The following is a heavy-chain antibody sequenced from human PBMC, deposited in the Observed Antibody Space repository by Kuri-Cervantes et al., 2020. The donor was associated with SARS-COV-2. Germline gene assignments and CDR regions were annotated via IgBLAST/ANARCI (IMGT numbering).Heavy chain of an antibody. J-gene: IGHJ6*02. CDR1: GFTFSSYS. D-gene: IGHD2-2*02. V-gene: IGHV3-21*01. CDR3: ARDEVVVVPAAISGGYYYGMDV. CDR2: ISSSSSYI. Sequence: GESLKISCAASGFTFSSYSMNWVRQAPGKGLEWVSSISSSSSYIYYADSVKGRFTISRDNAKNSLYLQMNSLRAEDTAVYYCARDEVVVVPAAISGGYYYGMDVWGQGTTVTVSS.